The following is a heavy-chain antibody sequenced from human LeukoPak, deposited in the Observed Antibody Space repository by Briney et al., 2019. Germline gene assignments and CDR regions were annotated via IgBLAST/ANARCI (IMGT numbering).Heavy chain of an antibody. CDR2: MHPDNGDT. D-gene: IGHD3/OR15-3a*01. J-gene: IGHJ4*02. CDR3: AREFSSPLDYDTFDY. CDR1: GYTFTDYY. V-gene: IGHV1-2*02. Sequence: GASVKVSCKASGYTFTDYYIHWVRQAPGQGLEWMGWMHPDNGDTKYAQNFQGRVTMTRDTSINTAYMEMTRLRPDDTAVYYCAREFSSPLDYDTFDYWGQGALVTVSS.